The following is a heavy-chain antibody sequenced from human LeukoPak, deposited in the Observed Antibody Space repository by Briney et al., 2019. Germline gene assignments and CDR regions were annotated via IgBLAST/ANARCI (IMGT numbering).Heavy chain of an antibody. D-gene: IGHD6-13*01. J-gene: IGHJ4*02. CDR1: GFTFSSYW. CDR3: ARDLAAAGQDY. CDR2: INSDGSST. Sequence: GGSLRLSCAASGFTFSSYWMHWVRQAPGKGLVCVSRINSDGSSTSYADSVKGRFTISRDNAKHTLYLQMNSLRAEDTAVYYCARDLAAAGQDYWGQGTLVTVSS. V-gene: IGHV3-74*01.